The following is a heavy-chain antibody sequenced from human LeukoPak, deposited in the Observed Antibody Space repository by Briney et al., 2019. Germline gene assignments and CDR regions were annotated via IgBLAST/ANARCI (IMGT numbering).Heavy chain of an antibody. V-gene: IGHV3-7*01. D-gene: IGHD3-22*01. Sequence: GGSLRLSCAASGFTFSSYWMSWVRQAPGKGLEWVANIKQDGSEKYYVDSVKGRFTISRDNAKNSLYLQMNSLRAEDAAVYYCAREPLPTYYYDSSGQPEGNYWGQGTLVTVSS. CDR3: AREPLPTYYYDSSGQPEGNY. CDR1: GFTFSSYW. J-gene: IGHJ4*02. CDR2: IKQDGSEK.